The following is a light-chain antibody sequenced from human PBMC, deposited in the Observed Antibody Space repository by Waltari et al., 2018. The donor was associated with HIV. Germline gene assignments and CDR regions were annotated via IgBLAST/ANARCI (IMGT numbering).Light chain of an antibody. Sequence: QSALTQPPSTSGNPGQRVTMSCFGSSSKVRRDPVYWYQQIPGPAPKLLIYNDYQRPSGVPIRFSGSKSGTSASLAISGLRSEDEADYYCAAWDNILSGYVFGTGTKVTVL. CDR1: SSKVRRDP. J-gene: IGLJ1*01. V-gene: IGLV1-47*01. CDR3: AAWDNILSGYV. CDR2: NDY.